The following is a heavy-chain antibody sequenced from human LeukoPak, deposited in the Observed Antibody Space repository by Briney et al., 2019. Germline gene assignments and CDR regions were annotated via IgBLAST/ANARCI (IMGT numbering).Heavy chain of an antibody. Sequence: SVKVSCKASSYSFTSYGFSWVRPAPGQGLEWTGGIIPIFGTANYAQKFQGGVTITADQSTSTAYMELSSLRSEDTAVYYCAREAITGTTDGRYYYMDVWGKGTTVTISS. D-gene: IGHD1-20*01. J-gene: IGHJ6*03. CDR3: AREAITGTTDGRYYYMDV. CDR1: SYSFTSYG. V-gene: IGHV1-69*13. CDR2: IIPIFGTA.